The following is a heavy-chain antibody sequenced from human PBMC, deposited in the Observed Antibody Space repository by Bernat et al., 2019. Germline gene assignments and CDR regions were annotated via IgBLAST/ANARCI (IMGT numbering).Heavy chain of an antibody. Sequence: QVQLVESGGGVVQPGRSLRLSCVASGFTFSSYGMHWVRQAPGKGLEWVAVISYDGSNKYYADSVKGRFTISRDNSKNTLYLQMNSLRAEDTAVYYCAKDGSVGAANLYNWFDPWGQGTLVTVSS. CDR2: ISYDGSNK. D-gene: IGHD2-15*01. CDR1: GFTFSSYG. V-gene: IGHV3-30*18. J-gene: IGHJ5*02. CDR3: AKDGSVGAANLYNWFDP.